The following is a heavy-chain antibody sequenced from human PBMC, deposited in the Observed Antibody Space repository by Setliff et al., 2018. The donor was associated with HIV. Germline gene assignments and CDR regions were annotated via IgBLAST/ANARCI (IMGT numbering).Heavy chain of an antibody. V-gene: IGHV1-3*01. CDR2: INAGNGNT. CDR3: ARVTRGPIFSGYYFDY. Sequence: ASVKVSCKASGYTFTSYAMHWVRQAPGQRLEWMGWINAGNGNTKYSQKFQGRVTITRDTSASTAYMELSSRRSEDTAVYYCARVTRGPIFSGYYFDYWGQGTLVTVSS. D-gene: IGHD3-10*01. J-gene: IGHJ4*02. CDR1: GYTFTSYA.